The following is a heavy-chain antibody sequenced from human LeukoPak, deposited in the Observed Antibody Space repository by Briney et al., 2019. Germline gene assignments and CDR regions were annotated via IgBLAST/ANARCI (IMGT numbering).Heavy chain of an antibody. CDR3: TTGPFDY. Sequence: GGSLRLSCAASGLTFRNYAMSWVRQAPGKGLEWVGRIKSKTDDGTTAYAAPVKGRFTISRDDSKDTLYLQMDSLKTEDTAVYYCTTGPFDYWGQGTLVTVSS. CDR1: GLTFRNYA. J-gene: IGHJ4*02. V-gene: IGHV3-15*01. CDR2: IKSKTDDGTT.